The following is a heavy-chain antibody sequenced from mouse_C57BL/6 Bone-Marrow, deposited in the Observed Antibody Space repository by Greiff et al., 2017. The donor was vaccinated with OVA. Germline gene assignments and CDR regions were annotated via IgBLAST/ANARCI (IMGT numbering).Heavy chain of an antibody. CDR1: GFSLTSYG. CDR3: ARRGGSSYVNAMDY. CDR2: IWSDGSS. Sequence: QVQLKESGPGLVAPSQSLSITCTVSGFSLTSYGVHWVRQPPGKGLEWLVVIWSDGSSTYNSALISRLSISTDNSKSQVFLKMNSRQTDDTAMYYCARRGGSSYVNAMDYWGQGTSVTVSS. D-gene: IGHD1-1*01. J-gene: IGHJ4*01. V-gene: IGHV2-6*03.